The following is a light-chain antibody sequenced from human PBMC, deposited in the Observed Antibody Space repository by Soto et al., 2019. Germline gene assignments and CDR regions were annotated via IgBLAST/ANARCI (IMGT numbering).Light chain of an antibody. V-gene: IGKV3-20*01. CDR1: QSVSSSY. Sequence: EIVLTQSPGTLSLSPGERATLSCRASQSVSSSYLAWYQQKPGQSPRLLIYGASSRATGIPDRFSGSGSGTDFTLTISRLEPEDFAVYYCQQYSSSPPITFGPGTKGDIK. J-gene: IGKJ3*01. CDR2: GAS. CDR3: QQYSSSPPIT.